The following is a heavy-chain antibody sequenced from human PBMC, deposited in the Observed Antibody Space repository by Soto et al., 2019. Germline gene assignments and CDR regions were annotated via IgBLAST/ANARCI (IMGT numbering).Heavy chain of an antibody. CDR2: MNPNSGAT. V-gene: IGHV1-2*02. J-gene: IGHJ6*02. CDR3: VRSYRSSSPGYYYYGMDV. CDR1: GYTFIGYE. Sequence: ASVKVSCKASGYTFIGYEMHWVRQAPGQGLEWMGLMNPNSGATRIAQKFQGRVTMTRDTSISTAYMELSRLTSDDTAVYYCVRSYRSSSPGYYYYGMDVWGQGTTVTVSS. D-gene: IGHD6-6*01.